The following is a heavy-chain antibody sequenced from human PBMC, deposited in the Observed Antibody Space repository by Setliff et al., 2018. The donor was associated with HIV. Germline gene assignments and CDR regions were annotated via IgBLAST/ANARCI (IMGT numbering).Heavy chain of an antibody. CDR2: IYYSGST. D-gene: IGHD3-16*02. CDR1: GGSISSSSYY. J-gene: IGHJ5*02. CDR3: ARHLRVYGYVWGSYRQNWFDP. Sequence: PSETLSLTCNVSGGSISSSSYYWGWIRQPPGKGLEWIGSIYYSGSTYFNPSLKSRVTISVDTSKNQISLKLTSVTAADTAVYYCARHLRVYGYVWGSYRQNWFDPWGQGTLVTVSS. V-gene: IGHV4-39*01.